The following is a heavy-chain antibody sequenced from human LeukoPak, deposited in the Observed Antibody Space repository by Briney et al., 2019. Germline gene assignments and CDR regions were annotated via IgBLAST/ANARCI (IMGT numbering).Heavy chain of an antibody. CDR1: GLTLSSHN. V-gene: IGHV3-48*01. CDR2: ISSSGSVT. D-gene: IGHD3-10*01. CDR3: ARPGITAFDI. J-gene: IGHJ3*02. Sequence: GGSLRLSCVASGLTLSSHNINWVRQAPGKGLEWVSHISSSGSVTYYGDSVKGRITISRDNAKNSVSLYMNSLRAEDSAVYYCARPGITAFDIWGQGTMVTVSS.